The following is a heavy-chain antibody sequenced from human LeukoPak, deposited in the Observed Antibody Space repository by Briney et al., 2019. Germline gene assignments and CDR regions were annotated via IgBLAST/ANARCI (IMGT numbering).Heavy chain of an antibody. V-gene: IGHV4-34*01. CDR2: INHSGST. CDR1: GGSFSGYY. D-gene: IGHD5-18*01. J-gene: IGHJ6*02. CDR3: ARALDTAMVGYYYYGMDV. Sequence: PSETLSLTCAVYGGSFSGYYWSWIRQPPGKGLEWIGEINHSGSTNYNPSLKSRVTISVDTSKNQFSLKLSSVTAADTAVYYCARALDTAMVGYYYYGMDVWGQGTTVTVSS.